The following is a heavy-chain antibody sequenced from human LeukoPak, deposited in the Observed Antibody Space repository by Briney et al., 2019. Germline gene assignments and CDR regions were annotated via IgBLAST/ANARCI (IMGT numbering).Heavy chain of an antibody. CDR2: INPSGGST. CDR3: ARNNRFLEWSIYYMDV. D-gene: IGHD3-3*01. J-gene: IGHJ6*03. CDR1: GYSFTSYW. V-gene: IGHV1-46*01. Sequence: GESLKISCKGSGYSFTSYWIGWVRQAPGQGLEWMGIINPSGGSTSYAQKFQGRVTMTRDMSTSTVYMELSSLRSEDTAVYYCARNNRFLEWSIYYMDVWGKGTTVTVSS.